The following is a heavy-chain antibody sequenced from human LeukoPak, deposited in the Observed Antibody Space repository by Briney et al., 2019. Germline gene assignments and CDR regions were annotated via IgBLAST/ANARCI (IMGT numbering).Heavy chain of an antibody. CDR1: GFTFSNYA. CDR3: ARSDDYGPDY. Sequence: GGSLRLSCTTSGFTFSNYAMSWVRQAPGKGLEWVSSISGSAITTYYADSVKGRFAISRDNSKNTLYLQMNSLRAEDTAVYYCARSDDYGPDYWGQGTLVTVSS. D-gene: IGHD4-17*01. CDR2: ISGSAITT. J-gene: IGHJ4*02. V-gene: IGHV3-23*01.